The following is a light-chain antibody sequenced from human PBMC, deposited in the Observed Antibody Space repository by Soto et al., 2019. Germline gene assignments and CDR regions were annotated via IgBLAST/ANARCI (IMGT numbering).Light chain of an antibody. J-gene: IGLJ3*02. CDR2: EVT. Sequence: QAVVTQPASVSGSLGQSITIPCTGTSRDVGAYDFVSWYQQYPGKAPKLVIYEVTNRPSGVSNRFSGSKSGNTASLTISGLQAEDEADYYCSAYSNFRVFGGGTKVTVL. CDR3: SAYSNFRV. V-gene: IGLV2-14*01. CDR1: SRDVGAYDF.